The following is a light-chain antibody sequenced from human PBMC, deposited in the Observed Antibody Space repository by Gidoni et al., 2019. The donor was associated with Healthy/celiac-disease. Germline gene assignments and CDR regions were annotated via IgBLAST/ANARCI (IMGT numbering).Light chain of an antibody. CDR1: SSAVGGYIY. V-gene: IGLV2-14*01. CDR2: EVS. J-gene: IGLJ2*01. CDR3: SSYTSSSTVV. Sequence: TTPCTGTSSAVGGYIYVSWYQQHPGKAPKLMIYEVSNRPSGVSNRFSGSKSGNTASLTISGLQAEDEADYYCSSYTSSSTVVFGGGTKLTVL.